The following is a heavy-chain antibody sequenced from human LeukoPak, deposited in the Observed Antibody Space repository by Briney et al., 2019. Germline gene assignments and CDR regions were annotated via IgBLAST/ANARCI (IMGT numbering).Heavy chain of an antibody. CDR1: GFTFSQYA. Sequence: PGRTLRLSCAASGFTFSQYAMSGVRQARGRGLESFSAIVGSGGSTYYADSVKGRFTISRDNSKNTLFLQMNSLRVEDTALYYCSKWGDYDVLTGYYDSDFWGQGTLVTVSS. CDR2: IVGSGGST. D-gene: IGHD3-9*01. CDR3: SKWGDYDVLTGYYDSDF. J-gene: IGHJ4*02. V-gene: IGHV3-23*01.